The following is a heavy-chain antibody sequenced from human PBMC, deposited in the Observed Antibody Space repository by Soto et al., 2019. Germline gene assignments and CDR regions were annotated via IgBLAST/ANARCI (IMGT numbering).Heavy chain of an antibody. V-gene: IGHV1-69*12. CDR2: IIPIFGTA. J-gene: IGHJ4*02. CDR3: ARGFTSRGAFDY. D-gene: IGHD3-10*01. CDR1: GGTFSSYA. Sequence: QVQLVQSGDEVEKPGSSVEVSCKASGGTFSSYAISWVRQAPGQGLEWMGGIIPIFGTANYAQKFQGRVTITADESTSTAYMELSSLRSEDTAVYYCARGFTSRGAFDYWGQGTLVTVSS.